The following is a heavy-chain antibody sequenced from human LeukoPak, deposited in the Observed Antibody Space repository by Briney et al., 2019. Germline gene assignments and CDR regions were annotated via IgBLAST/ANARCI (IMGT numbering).Heavy chain of an antibody. V-gene: IGHV4-59*01. D-gene: IGHD3-10*01. Sequence: SETLSLTCTVSGGSISSYYWSWVRQPPGKGLEWIGFVYYTGSTNYSPSLKSRVTISVDTSKNQFSLKLRSVTAADTAVYYCARGGSNKFDYWGQGTLVTVS. CDR3: ARGGSNKFDY. CDR2: VYYTGST. CDR1: GGSISSYY. J-gene: IGHJ4*02.